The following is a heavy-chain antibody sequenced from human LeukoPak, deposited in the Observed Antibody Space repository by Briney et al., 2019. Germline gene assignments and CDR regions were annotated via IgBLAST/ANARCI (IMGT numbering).Heavy chain of an antibody. CDR1: GYTFTVYY. J-gene: IGHJ4*02. D-gene: IGHD5-24*01. V-gene: IGHV1-46*01. CDR2: INPSGGST. CDR3: ARASGRDGYTYFDY. Sequence: ASVKVSCKASGYTFTVYYMHWLRQAPGQGLEWMGIINPSGGSTSYAQKFQGRVIMTRDTSTSTVYMDLSSLRSEDTAVFYCARASGRDGYTYFDYWGQGTLVTVSS.